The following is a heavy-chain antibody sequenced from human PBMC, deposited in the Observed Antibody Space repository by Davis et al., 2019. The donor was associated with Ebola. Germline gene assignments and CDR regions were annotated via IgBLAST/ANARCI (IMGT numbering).Heavy chain of an antibody. CDR2: IYSGGGT. CDR3: ARGAWDIVLMVSRDFDY. D-gene: IGHD2-8*01. J-gene: IGHJ4*02. Sequence: GESLKISCAVSGFTVSSNYMTWVRQAPGKGLEWLSVIYSGGGTYYTDSVKGRFTISRDNSKNTLYLQMNSLRAEDTAVYYCARGAWDIVLMVSRDFDYWGQGTLVTVSS. V-gene: IGHV3-66*01. CDR1: GFTVSSNY.